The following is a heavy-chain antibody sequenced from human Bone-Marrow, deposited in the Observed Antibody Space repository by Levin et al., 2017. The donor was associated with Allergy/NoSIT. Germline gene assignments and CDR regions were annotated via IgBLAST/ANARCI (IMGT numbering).Heavy chain of an antibody. CDR2: INPKSGGT. J-gene: IGHJ4*02. D-gene: IGHD3-10*01. CDR1: GYTFTDYF. V-gene: IGHV1-2*02. CDR3: AGAMHGSGTTPSFDS. Sequence: ASVKVSCKSSGYTFTDYFLHWVRQAPGQGLEWMGWINPKSGGTNYAHKFRGRVTLTRDTSMTTVYMDLSRLRSCDTAIFCCAGAMHGSGTTPSFDSWGQGTLVAVSS.